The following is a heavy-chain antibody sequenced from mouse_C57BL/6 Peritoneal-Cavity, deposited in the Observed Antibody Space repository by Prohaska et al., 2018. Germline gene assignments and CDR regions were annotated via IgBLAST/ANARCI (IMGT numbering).Heavy chain of an antibody. Sequence: RPGSSVKLSCKASGYTFTSYWMDWVKQRTGQDLEWIGNIYPSDSETHNNQKFKDKDTLTVDKSSSTAYMQLSSLTSEDSAVYYCARDYDFDYWGQGTTLTVSS. CDR2: IYPSDSET. CDR1: GYTFTSYW. V-gene: IGHV1-61*01. J-gene: IGHJ2*01. D-gene: IGHD1-1*01. CDR3: ARDYDFDY.